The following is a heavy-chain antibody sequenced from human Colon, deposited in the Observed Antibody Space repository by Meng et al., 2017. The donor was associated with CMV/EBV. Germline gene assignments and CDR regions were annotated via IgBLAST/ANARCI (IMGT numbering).Heavy chain of an antibody. V-gene: IGHV3-23*01. D-gene: IGHD3-16*01. CDR1: GITYNKYA. CDR3: AKGLGEIGGSSNVYHSAADS. J-gene: IGHJ5*01. CDR2: ISGSGVTT. Sequence: GESLKISCEASGITYNKYAMNWVRQAPGKGLEWVAVISGSGVTTLYADSVKGRFTISRDNSKSTVYLLMNRLSGDDTAVYYCAKGLGEIGGSSNVYHSAADSWGQGTRVTVSS.